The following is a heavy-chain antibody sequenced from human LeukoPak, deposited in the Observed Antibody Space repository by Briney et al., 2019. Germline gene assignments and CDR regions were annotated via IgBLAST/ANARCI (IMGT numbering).Heavy chain of an antibody. D-gene: IGHD3-22*01. V-gene: IGHV3-30*03. Sequence: GGSLRLSCAASGFTFSSYGMHWVRQAPGKGLEWVAALSHDGIYKHYVDSVKGRFTISRDNSKNTLFLQINGLRAEDTAVYYCAREWTSSDKSGLDYWGQGTLVTVSS. CDR3: AREWTSSDKSGLDY. CDR2: LSHDGIYK. J-gene: IGHJ4*02. CDR1: GFTFSSYG.